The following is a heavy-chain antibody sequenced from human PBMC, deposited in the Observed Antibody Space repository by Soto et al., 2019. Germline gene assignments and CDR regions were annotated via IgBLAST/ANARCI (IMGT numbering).Heavy chain of an antibody. CDR2: ISGSGGST. Sequence: GGSLRLACAASGFTFSSYAMSWVRQAPGKGLEWVSAISGSGGSTYYADSVKGRFTISRDNAKNSLYLQMNSLRAEDTAVYYCARDSGPGRDAFDIWGQGTMVTVSS. CDR3: ARDSGPGRDAFDI. J-gene: IGHJ3*02. CDR1: GFTFSSYA. D-gene: IGHD3-10*01. V-gene: IGHV3-23*01.